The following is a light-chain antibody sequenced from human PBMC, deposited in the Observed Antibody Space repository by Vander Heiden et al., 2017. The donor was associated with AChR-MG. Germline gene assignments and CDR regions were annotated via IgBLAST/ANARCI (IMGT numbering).Light chain of an antibody. J-gene: IGKJ4*01. CDR2: GAS. CDR1: QGISSY. V-gene: IGKV1-16*02. CDR3: QQDYSYPLT. Sequence: DIQMTQSPSSLSANVGDRVTITCRATQGISSYLAWFQQKPGKAPRSLIYGASNLQSGVPSKFSGSGSGTDFTLTISSLQPEDFAIYYCQQDYSYPLTFGGGTKVEIK.